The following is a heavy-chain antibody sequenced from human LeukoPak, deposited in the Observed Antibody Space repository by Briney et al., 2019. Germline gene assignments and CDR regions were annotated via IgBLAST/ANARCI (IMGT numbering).Heavy chain of an antibody. CDR3: ARGIAVAGFDY. D-gene: IGHD6-19*01. J-gene: IGHJ4*02. Sequence: GGSLKLSCAASGFTFSSYSMNWVRQAPGKGLEWVSSISSSSSYIYYADSVKGRFTISRDNAKNSLYLQMNSLRAEDTAVYYCARGIAVAGFDYWGQGTLVTVSS. V-gene: IGHV3-21*01. CDR2: ISSSSSYI. CDR1: GFTFSSYS.